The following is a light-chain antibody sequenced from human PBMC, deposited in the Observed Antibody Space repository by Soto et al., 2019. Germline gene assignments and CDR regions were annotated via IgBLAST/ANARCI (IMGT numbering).Light chain of an antibody. Sequence: QSVLTQPPSVSGAPGQRVTISCTGSSSNIGAGYDVHWYQHLPGKAPKLLIYDNTNRPSGVSNRFSGSKSGNTASLTISGLQAEDEADYYCCSYTTSITRQIVFGTGTRSPY. V-gene: IGLV1-40*01. CDR1: SSNIGAGYD. CDR2: DNT. J-gene: IGLJ1*01. CDR3: CSYTTSITRQIV.